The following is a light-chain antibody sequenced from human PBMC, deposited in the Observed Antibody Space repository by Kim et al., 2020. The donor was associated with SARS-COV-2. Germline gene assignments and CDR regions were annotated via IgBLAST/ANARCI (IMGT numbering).Light chain of an antibody. CDR2: DAS. Sequence: VVRQSPATLSLPPGQRATLPCRASQSVATYLAWYQQRPGQAPRLLIYDASKRATGIPARFRGSGSGTDFTLTIGTLEPEDSAVYYCQQRGNFGQGTRLEIK. J-gene: IGKJ5*01. CDR1: QSVATY. CDR3: QQRGN. V-gene: IGKV3-11*01.